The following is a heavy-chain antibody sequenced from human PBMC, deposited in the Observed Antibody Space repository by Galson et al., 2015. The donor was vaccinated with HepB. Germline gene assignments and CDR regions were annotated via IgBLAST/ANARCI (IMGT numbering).Heavy chain of an antibody. Sequence: SVKVSCKVSGYTLTELSIHWVRQAPGKGLEWMGGFDRDDGETIYSQKFQDRVTMTEDTGTDIAYMELSSLRSDDTAMYYCATARIPNGYYYLLNFFDYWGQGTLVTVSS. J-gene: IGHJ4*02. V-gene: IGHV1-24*01. CDR3: ATARIPNGYYYLLNFFDY. CDR2: FDRDDGET. CDR1: GYTLTELS. D-gene: IGHD3-22*01.